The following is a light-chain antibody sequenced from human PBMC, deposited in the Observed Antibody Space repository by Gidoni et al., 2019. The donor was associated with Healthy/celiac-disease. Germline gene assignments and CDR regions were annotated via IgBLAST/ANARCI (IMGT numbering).Light chain of an antibody. CDR1: QSLLHSNGYNY. CDR3: MQALQTPST. Sequence: DIVMTQSPLPLPVTPGEPAPISCRSSQSLLHSNGYNYLDWYLQKPGQSPQLLIYLGSNRASGVPDRFSGSGSGTDFTLKISRVEAEDVGVYYCMQALQTPSTFGGGTKVEIK. CDR2: LGS. V-gene: IGKV2-28*01. J-gene: IGKJ4*01.